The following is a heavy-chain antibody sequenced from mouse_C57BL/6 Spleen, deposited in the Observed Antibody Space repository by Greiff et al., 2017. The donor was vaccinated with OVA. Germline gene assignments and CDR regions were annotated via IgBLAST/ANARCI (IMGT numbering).Heavy chain of an antibody. Sequence: DVKLVESGGGLVKPGGSLKLSCAASGFTFSSYTMSWVRQTPEKRLEWVATISGGGGNTYYPDSVKGRFTISRDNAKNTLYLQMSSLRSEDTALYYCARQGIYYDYDGNYFDYWGQGTTLTVSS. V-gene: IGHV5-9*01. D-gene: IGHD2-4*01. J-gene: IGHJ2*01. CDR3: ARQGIYYDYDGNYFDY. CDR1: GFTFSSYT. CDR2: ISGGGGNT.